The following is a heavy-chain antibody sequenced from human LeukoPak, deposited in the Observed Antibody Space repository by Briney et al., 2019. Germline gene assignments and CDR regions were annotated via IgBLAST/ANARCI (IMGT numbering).Heavy chain of an antibody. V-gene: IGHV4-39*02. CDR2: IYYSGST. Sequence: SETLSLTCTVSGGSISSSSYYWGWIRQPPGKGLEWIGSIYYSGSTYDNPSLKSRVTVSVDTSKNQFSLKLSSMTAADTAVYYCAREPPMYYYDSSGYYEIPQQRQFDYWGQGTLVTVSS. CDR3: AREPPMYYYDSSGYYEIPQQRQFDY. CDR1: GGSISSSSYY. D-gene: IGHD3-22*01. J-gene: IGHJ4*02.